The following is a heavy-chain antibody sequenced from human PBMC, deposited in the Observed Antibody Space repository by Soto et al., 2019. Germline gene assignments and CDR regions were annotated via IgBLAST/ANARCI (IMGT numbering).Heavy chain of an antibody. CDR2: IRGFSPYT. CDR3: ARDRGYDAHDYYYNAMDA. Sequence: PGGSLRLSCISSGFTFRTYTMNWVRQAPGKGLEWVSGIRGFSPYTFYAESVKGRFTISRDNAKNSLYLQMNSLRAEDTAVYYCARDRGYDAHDYYYNAMDAWGQGNRIAVSS. V-gene: IGHV3-21*01. J-gene: IGHJ6*02. CDR1: GFTFRTYT. D-gene: IGHD2-15*01.